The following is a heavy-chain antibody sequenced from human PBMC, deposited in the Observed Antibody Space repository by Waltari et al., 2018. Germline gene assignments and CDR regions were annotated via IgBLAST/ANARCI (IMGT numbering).Heavy chain of an antibody. J-gene: IGHJ4*02. Sequence: QVQLQESGPGLVKPSETLSLTCTVSGDSISSYYWSWIRQPPGKGLEWIGYISYTGSTNYSPSLKSRVTFSVDTSKNQVSLKLSSATAADTAVYYCARALVTTRIYFDYWGLGTLVTVSS. CDR2: ISYTGST. V-gene: IGHV4-59*08. D-gene: IGHD5-12*01. CDR1: GDSISSYY. CDR3: ARALVTTRIYFDY.